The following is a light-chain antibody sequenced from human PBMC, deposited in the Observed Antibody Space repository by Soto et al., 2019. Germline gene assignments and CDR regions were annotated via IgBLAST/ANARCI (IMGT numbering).Light chain of an antibody. CDR3: QYYYESSP. J-gene: IGKJ4*01. CDR2: GAS. Sequence: EIVLTQSPGTLSLSPGERATLSCRASQSVSTNQLAWYQQKPGQAPRLLIYGASSRATGIADRFSGSGSGTEFTLTISRLEPEDFAVYYCQYYYESSPFGRGTKVDIK. V-gene: IGKV3-20*01. CDR1: QSVSTNQ.